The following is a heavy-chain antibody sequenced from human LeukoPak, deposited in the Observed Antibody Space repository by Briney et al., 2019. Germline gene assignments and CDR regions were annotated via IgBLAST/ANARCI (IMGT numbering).Heavy chain of an antibody. J-gene: IGHJ6*03. CDR3: ARDRDGDRAYYMDV. D-gene: IGHD4-17*01. CDR2: INAGNGNT. V-gene: IGHV1-3*03. Sequence: RASVKVSCKASEYTFTSYYMHWVRQAPGQRLEWMGWINAGNGNTKYSQEFQGRVTITRDTSASTAYMELSSLRSEDMTVYYCARDRDGDRAYYMDVWGKGTTVTVSS. CDR1: EYTFTSYY.